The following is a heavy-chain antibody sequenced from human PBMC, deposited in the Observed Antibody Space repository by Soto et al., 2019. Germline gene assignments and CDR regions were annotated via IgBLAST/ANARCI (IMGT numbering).Heavy chain of an antibody. CDR1: GFTFSSYA. CDR3: ARDTTLGSGCYYYYYGMDV. Sequence: GGSLRLSCAASGFTFSSYAMHWVRQAPGKGLEWVAVISYDGSNKYYADSVKGRFTISRDNSKNTLYLQMNSLRAEDTAVYYCARDTTLGSGCYYYYYGMDVWGQGTTVTVSS. CDR2: ISYDGSNK. V-gene: IGHV3-30-3*01. D-gene: IGHD3-10*02. J-gene: IGHJ6*02.